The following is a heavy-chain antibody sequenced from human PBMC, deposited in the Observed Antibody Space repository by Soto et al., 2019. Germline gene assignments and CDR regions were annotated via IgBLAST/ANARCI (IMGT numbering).Heavy chain of an antibody. CDR3: ARDPRTFYDFWSGPESENWFDP. D-gene: IGHD3-3*01. J-gene: IGHJ5*02. CDR1: GFTFSSYA. V-gene: IGHV3-30-3*01. CDR2: ISYDGSNK. Sequence: HPGGSLRLSCAASGFTFSSYAMHWVRQAPGKGLEWVAVISYDGSNKYYAESVKGRFTISRDNSKNTLYLQMNSQRAEDTAVYYCARDPRTFYDFWSGPESENWFDPWGQGTLVTVSS.